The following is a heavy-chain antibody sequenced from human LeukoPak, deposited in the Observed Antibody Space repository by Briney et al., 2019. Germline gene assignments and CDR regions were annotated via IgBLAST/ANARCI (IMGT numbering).Heavy chain of an antibody. V-gene: IGHV1-2*02. J-gene: IGHJ4*02. D-gene: IGHD1-26*01. CDR3: ARDPSTGSYSD. CDR2: INPNSGGT. Sequence: ASVKVSCKASGYTFTGYYMHWVRQAPGQGLEWMGWINPNSGGTNYVQKFQGRVTMTRDTSISTAYMELSRLRSDDTAVYYCARDPSTGSYSDWGQGTLVTVSS. CDR1: GYTFTGYY.